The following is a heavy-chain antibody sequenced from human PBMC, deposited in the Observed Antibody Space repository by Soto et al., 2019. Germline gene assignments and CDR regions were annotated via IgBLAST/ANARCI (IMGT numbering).Heavy chain of an antibody. J-gene: IGHJ5*02. CDR1: GGSISSSSYY. CDR3: ARVTYYDFWRGYYPYGWFDP. Sequence: QLQLQESGPGLVKPSETLSLTCTVSGGSISSSSYYWGWIRQPPGKGLEWIGSIYYSGSTYYNPSLKRRVTISVDTSKNQFSLKLSSVTAADTAVYYCARVTYYDFWRGYYPYGWFDPWGQGTLVTVSS. V-gene: IGHV4-39*01. D-gene: IGHD3-3*01. CDR2: IYYSGST.